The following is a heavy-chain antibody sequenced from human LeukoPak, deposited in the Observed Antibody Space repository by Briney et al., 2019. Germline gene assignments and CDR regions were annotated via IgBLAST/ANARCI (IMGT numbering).Heavy chain of an antibody. D-gene: IGHD6-19*01. CDR2: INHSGST. Sequence: PSETLSLTCAVYGGYFSGYYWSWIRQPPGKGLEWIGEINHSGSTNYNPSLKSRVTISVDTSKNQFSLKLSSVTAADTAVYYCARLSGKQWLVGPQNWFDPWGQGTLVTVSS. CDR1: GGYFSGYY. J-gene: IGHJ5*02. V-gene: IGHV4-34*01. CDR3: ARLSGKQWLVGPQNWFDP.